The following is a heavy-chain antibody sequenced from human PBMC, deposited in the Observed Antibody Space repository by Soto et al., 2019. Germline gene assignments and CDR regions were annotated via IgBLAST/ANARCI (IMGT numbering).Heavy chain of an antibody. CDR1: GFTFSSYA. CDR3: AKFGLVGPYDYYYQDV. J-gene: IGHJ6*03. D-gene: IGHD1-26*01. Sequence: EVQLLESGGGLVQPGGSLRLSCAASGFTFSSYAMSWVRQAPGKGLEWVSAISGSGGSTYYADSVKGRLTISRDNSKNTLYLQMNSLKAEDTAVHYCAKFGLVGPYDYYYQDVWGKGTTVTVSS. V-gene: IGHV3-23*01. CDR2: ISGSGGST.